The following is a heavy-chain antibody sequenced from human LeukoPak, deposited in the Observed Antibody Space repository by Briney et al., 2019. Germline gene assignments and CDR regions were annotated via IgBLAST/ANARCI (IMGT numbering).Heavy chain of an antibody. Sequence: PSETLSLTCAVYGGSFSGYYWSWIRQPPGKGLEWIGEINHSGSTNYNPSLKSRVTISVDTSKNQFSLKLSSVTAADTAVYYCARAYDSSGYPGVDYWGQGTLVTVSS. CDR2: INHSGST. J-gene: IGHJ4*02. V-gene: IGHV4-34*01. D-gene: IGHD3-22*01. CDR3: ARAYDSSGYPGVDY. CDR1: GGSFSGYY.